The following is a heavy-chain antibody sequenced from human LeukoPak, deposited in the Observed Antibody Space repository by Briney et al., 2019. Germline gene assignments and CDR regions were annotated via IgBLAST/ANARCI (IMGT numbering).Heavy chain of an antibody. CDR2: ISGSGGST. V-gene: IGHV3-23*01. D-gene: IGHD3-22*01. Sequence: GGSLRLSCAASGFTFSSYAMSWLRQAPGKGLEWVSAISGSGGSTYYADSVKGRFTISRDNSKNTLYLQLNSLRAVDTAVYYCAKALGYYYDSSGPFDYWGQGTLVTVSS. J-gene: IGHJ4*02. CDR3: AKALGYYYDSSGPFDY. CDR1: GFTFSSYA.